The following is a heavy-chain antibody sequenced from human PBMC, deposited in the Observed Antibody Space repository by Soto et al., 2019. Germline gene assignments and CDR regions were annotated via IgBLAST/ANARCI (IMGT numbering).Heavy chain of an antibody. CDR3: ARWGMTTVTTIQGDAFDI. V-gene: IGHV3-23*01. Sequence: GGSLRLSCAASGFTFSSYAMSWVRQAPGKGLEWVSAISGSGGSTYYADSVKGRFTISRDNSKNTLYLQMNSLRAEDTAVYYCARWGMTTVTTIQGDAFDIWGQGTMVTVSS. CDR2: ISGSGGST. D-gene: IGHD4-17*01. CDR1: GFTFSSYA. J-gene: IGHJ3*02.